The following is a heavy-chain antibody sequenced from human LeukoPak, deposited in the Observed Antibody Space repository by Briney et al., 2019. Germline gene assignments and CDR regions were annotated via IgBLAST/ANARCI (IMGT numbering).Heavy chain of an antibody. Sequence: QPGGSLRLSCAAPGFTFSSYEMNWVRQAPGKGLEWVSYISSSGSTIYYADSVKGRFTISRDNAKNSLYLQMNSLRAEDTAVYYCARGDCSGGSCFYFDYWGQGTLVTVSS. CDR2: ISSSGSTI. D-gene: IGHD2-15*01. CDR1: GFTFSSYE. V-gene: IGHV3-48*03. CDR3: ARGDCSGGSCFYFDY. J-gene: IGHJ4*02.